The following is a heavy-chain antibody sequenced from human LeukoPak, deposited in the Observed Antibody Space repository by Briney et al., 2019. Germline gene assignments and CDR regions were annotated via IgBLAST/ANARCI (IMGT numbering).Heavy chain of an antibody. CDR1: GGSISSGSYY. J-gene: IGHJ3*02. Sequence: SQTLSLTCTVSGGSISSGSYYWSWIRQPAGKGLDWIGRIYTTGSTNYNPSLKSRVTISVDTSKNQFSLKLSSVTAADTAVYYCARRAGSGSTKVFDIWGQGTMVTVSS. CDR3: ARRAGSGSTKVFDI. V-gene: IGHV4-61*02. CDR2: IYTTGST. D-gene: IGHD3-10*01.